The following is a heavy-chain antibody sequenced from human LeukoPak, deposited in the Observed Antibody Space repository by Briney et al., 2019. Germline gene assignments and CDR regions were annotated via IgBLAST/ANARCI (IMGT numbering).Heavy chain of an antibody. CDR3: ARIPPVVVPAAPNWFDP. D-gene: IGHD2-2*01. Sequence: ASVNVSCKASGYTFTSYGISWVRQAPGQGLEWMGWISAYNGNTNYAQKLQGRVTMTTDTSTSTAYMELRSLRSDDTAVYYCARIPPVVVPAAPNWFDPWGQGTLVTVS. J-gene: IGHJ5*02. CDR1: GYTFTSYG. CDR2: ISAYNGNT. V-gene: IGHV1-18*04.